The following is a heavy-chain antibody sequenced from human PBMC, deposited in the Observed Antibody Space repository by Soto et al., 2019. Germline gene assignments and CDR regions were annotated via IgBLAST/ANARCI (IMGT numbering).Heavy chain of an antibody. CDR3: AHRVLRTVFGLVTTTAIYFDF. CDR2: IYWDGNK. D-gene: IGHD3-3*01. CDR1: GFSLTTSGVG. Sequence: QITLKESGPTVVKPTETLTLTCTFSGFSLTTSGVGVGWVRQSPGKAPEWLALIYWDGNKRYRTARKSRLTITKDPSKNQVVLTMANVDPADTATYYCAHRVLRTVFGLVTTTAIYFDFWGQGTPVVVSS. V-gene: IGHV2-5*02. J-gene: IGHJ4*02.